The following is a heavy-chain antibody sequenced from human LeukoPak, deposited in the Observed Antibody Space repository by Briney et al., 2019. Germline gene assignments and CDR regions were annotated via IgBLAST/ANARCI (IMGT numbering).Heavy chain of an antibody. D-gene: IGHD2-15*01. Sequence: GESPKISCKGSGYSFTSYWIGWVRQMPGKGLEWMGIIYPGDSDTRYSPSFQGQVTISADKSISTAYLQWSSLKASDTAMYYCARHRIGYCSGGSCSQPNPLFDYWGQGTLVTVSS. CDR1: GYSFTSYW. CDR3: ARHRIGYCSGGSCSQPNPLFDY. V-gene: IGHV5-51*01. J-gene: IGHJ4*02. CDR2: IYPGDSDT.